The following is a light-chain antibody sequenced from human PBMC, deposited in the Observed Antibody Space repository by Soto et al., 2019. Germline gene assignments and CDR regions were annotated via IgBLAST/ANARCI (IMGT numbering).Light chain of an antibody. V-gene: IGLV1-47*01. J-gene: IGLJ1*01. CDR3: AAWDDSLSVLYV. CDR1: TSSIGRNY. CDR2: RNN. Sequence: QSVLTQPPSASGTPGQRVTISCSGGTSSIGRNYVYWYQQLPGTAPKLVIYRNNQRPSGVPDRFSGSKSGTSASLAIRGLRSEDEAYYYCAAWDDSLSVLYVFGTGTKLTVL.